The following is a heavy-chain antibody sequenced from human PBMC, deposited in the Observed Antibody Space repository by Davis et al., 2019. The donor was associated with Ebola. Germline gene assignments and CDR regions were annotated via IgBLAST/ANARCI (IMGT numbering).Heavy chain of an antibody. CDR2: ISDDGTEQ. CDR1: GFSFSNFA. J-gene: IGHJ4*02. CDR3: AKDRRDTASFDY. D-gene: IGHD5-18*01. Sequence: PGGSLRLSCAASGFSFSNFALHWVRQVPGKGLEWLAVISDDGTEQDYADSVKGRFTISRDDSKNTLYLQMTSLREDDTAMYYCAKDRRDTASFDYWGQGTLVTVSS. V-gene: IGHV3-30*04.